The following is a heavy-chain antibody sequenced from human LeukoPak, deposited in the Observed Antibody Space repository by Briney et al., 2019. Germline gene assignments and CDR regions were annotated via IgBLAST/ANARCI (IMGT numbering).Heavy chain of an antibody. Sequence: ASVKVSCKASGYTFTVYFMHWVRQAPGQGLEWMGWINPNSGGTNYAQKFQGRVTMTRDTSISTAYMELSRLRSNDTAVYYCARELNYDSSGYYFDYWGQGTLVTVSS. CDR1: GYTFTVYF. V-gene: IGHV1-2*02. CDR3: ARELNYDSSGYYFDY. CDR2: INPNSGGT. J-gene: IGHJ4*02. D-gene: IGHD3-22*01.